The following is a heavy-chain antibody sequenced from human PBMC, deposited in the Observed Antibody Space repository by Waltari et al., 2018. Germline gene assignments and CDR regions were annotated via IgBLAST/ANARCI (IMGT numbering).Heavy chain of an antibody. J-gene: IGHJ3*02. CDR2: IYHSGST. Sequence: QVQLQESGSGLVKPSETLSLTCTVSGYSISSGYYWGWIRQPPGKGLEWIGSIYHSGSTYYNPSLKSRVTISVDTSKNQFSLKLSSVTAADTAVYYCARVTYSGSYGAFDIWGQGTMVTVSS. CDR1: GYSISSGYY. V-gene: IGHV4-38-2*02. D-gene: IGHD1-26*01. CDR3: ARVTYSGSYGAFDI.